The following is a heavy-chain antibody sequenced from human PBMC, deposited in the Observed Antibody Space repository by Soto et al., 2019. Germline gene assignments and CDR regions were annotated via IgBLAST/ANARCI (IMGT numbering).Heavy chain of an antibody. CDR1: GGSISSYY. Sequence: QVQLQESGPGLVKPSETLSLTCTVSGGSISSYYWSWIRQPPGKGLEWIGYIYYSGSTNYHPALQSRVTISVDTSKDQFSLKLSSVTAADTGVYYCARTLFGWGIWFDPRGQGTLVTVSS. J-gene: IGHJ5*02. CDR2: IYYSGST. D-gene: IGHD3-10*02. CDR3: ARTLFGWGIWFDP. V-gene: IGHV4-59*01.